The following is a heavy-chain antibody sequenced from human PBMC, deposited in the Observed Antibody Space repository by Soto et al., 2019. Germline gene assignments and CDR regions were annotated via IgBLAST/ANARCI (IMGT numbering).Heavy chain of an antibody. CDR2: INAGNGNT. J-gene: IGHJ5*02. CDR1: GYTFTSYA. D-gene: IGHD3-9*01. CDR3: ARAHYDILTGYSLNWFDP. V-gene: IGHV1-3*01. Sequence: ASVKVSCKASGYTFTSYAMHWVRQAPGQRLEWMGWINAGNGNTKYSQKFQGRVTITRDTSASTAYMELSSLRSEDTAVYYCARAHYDILTGYSLNWFDPWGQGTLVTGSS.